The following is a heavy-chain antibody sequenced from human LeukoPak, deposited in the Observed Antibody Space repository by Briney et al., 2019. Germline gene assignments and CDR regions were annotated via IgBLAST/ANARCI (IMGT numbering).Heavy chain of an antibody. J-gene: IGHJ4*02. CDR2: VDHTGNT. CDR1: GDSISNSIW. V-gene: IGHV4-4*02. CDR3: ARNVRFFDA. Sequence: SETLSLTCTVSGDSISNSIWWSWLRQPPGKGLEWIGEVDHTGNTNYRPSLDSRVTLSIDTSKNHFSLTLTSGTAADTAVYYWARNVRFFDAWGQGTRVTVSS. D-gene: IGHD1-1*01.